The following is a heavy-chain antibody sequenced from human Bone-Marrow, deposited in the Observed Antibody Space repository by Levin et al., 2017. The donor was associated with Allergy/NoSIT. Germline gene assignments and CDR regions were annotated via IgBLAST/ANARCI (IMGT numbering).Heavy chain of an antibody. V-gene: IGHV1-18*01. CDR2: ISAYNGNT. D-gene: IGHD6-13*01. CDR3: ARAYSSSWYADWFDP. Sequence: ASVKVSCKASGYTFTSYGISWVRQAPGQGLEWMGWISAYNGNTNYAQKLQGRVTMTTDTSTSTAYMELRSLRSDDTAVYYCARAYSSSWYADWFDPWGQGTLVTVSS. J-gene: IGHJ5*02. CDR1: GYTFTSYG.